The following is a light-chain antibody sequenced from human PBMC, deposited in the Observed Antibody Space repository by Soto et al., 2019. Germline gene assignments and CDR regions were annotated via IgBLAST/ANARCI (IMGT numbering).Light chain of an antibody. J-gene: IGKJ5*01. CDR2: GAS. V-gene: IGKV3-15*01. Sequence: EIVMTKSPATLSVSPGERATLSCRASQSVSSNLAWYQQKPGQAPRLLMYGASNRATGIPAKFSGSGSGTEFTLTISSLQSEDFAVYYCQQYNNWPITFGQGTRLDIK. CDR3: QQYNNWPIT. CDR1: QSVSSN.